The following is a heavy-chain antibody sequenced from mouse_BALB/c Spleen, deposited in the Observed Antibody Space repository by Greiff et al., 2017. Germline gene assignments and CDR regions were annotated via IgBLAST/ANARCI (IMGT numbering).Heavy chain of an antibody. D-gene: IGHD1-1*01. J-gene: IGHJ3*01. CDR1: GYAFSSYW. Sequence: VQLQESGAELVRPGSSVKISCKASGYAFSSYWMNWVKQRPGQGLEWIGQIYPGDGDTNYNGKFKGKATLTADKSSSTAYMQLSSLTSEDSAVYFCARGPLYYGSSAFAYWGQGTLVTVSA. V-gene: IGHV1-80*01. CDR2: IYPGDGDT. CDR3: ARGPLYYGSSAFAY.